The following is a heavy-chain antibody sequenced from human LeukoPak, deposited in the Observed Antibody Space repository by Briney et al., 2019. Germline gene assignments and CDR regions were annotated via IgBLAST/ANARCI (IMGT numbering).Heavy chain of an antibody. V-gene: IGHV3-7*01. J-gene: IGHJ4*02. CDR2: IKQDGSEK. CDR3: ARRRWVDY. Sequence: GGSLRLSCAASGFTFSSYWKSWVRQAPGRGLEWVANIKQDGSEKYYVDSVKGRFTISRDNAKNSLYLQMNSLRAEDTAVYYCARRRWVDYWGQGTLVTVSS. D-gene: IGHD4-23*01. CDR1: GFTFSSYW.